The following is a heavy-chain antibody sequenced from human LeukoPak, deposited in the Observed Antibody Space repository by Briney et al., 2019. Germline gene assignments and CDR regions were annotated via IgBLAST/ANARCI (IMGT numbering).Heavy chain of an antibody. J-gene: IGHJ4*02. Sequence: ASVKVSCKASGYTFTSYYMHWVRQAPGQGLEWMGIINPSGGSTSYAQKFQGRVTMTRDTSTSTVYMELSSLRSEDTAVYYCARELVAVASKGPFDYWGQGTLVTVSS. CDR1: GYTFTSYY. V-gene: IGHV1-46*01. CDR2: INPSGGST. CDR3: ARELVAVASKGPFDY. D-gene: IGHD6-19*01.